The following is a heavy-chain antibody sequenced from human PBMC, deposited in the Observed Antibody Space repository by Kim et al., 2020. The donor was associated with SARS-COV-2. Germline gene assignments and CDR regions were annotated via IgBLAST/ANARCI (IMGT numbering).Heavy chain of an antibody. Sequence: SETLSLTCAVYGGSFSGYYWSWIRQPPGKGLEWIGEINHSGSTNYNPSLKSRVTISVDTSKNQFSLKLSSVTAADTAVYYCARGRRGSEYYDFWSGYYQHWGQGTLVTVSS. D-gene: IGHD3-3*01. V-gene: IGHV4-34*01. J-gene: IGHJ1*01. CDR2: INHSGST. CDR3: ARGRRGSEYYDFWSGYYQH. CDR1: GGSFSGYY.